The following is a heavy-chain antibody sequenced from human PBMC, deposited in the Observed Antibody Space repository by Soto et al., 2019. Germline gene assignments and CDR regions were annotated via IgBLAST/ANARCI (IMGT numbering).Heavy chain of an antibody. CDR2: ISYEWSNK. Sequence: QIQLVESGGGVVQPGMSLRLSCSASGFTSSSYGMHWVRQAPGKGLEWGAAISYEWSNKYYVDSVRGRFTISRDCSKSTLKLQMKSLKVEDTAGYYGATVRLTATKRSGHRVWGPGTLVSVSS. D-gene: IGHD1-1*01. J-gene: IGHJ4*02. CDR3: ATVRLTATKRSGHRV. CDR1: GFTSSSYG. V-gene: IGHV3-30*03.